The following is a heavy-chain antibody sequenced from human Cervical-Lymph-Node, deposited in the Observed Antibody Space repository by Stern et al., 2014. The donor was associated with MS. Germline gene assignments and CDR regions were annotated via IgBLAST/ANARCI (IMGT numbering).Heavy chain of an antibody. D-gene: IGHD3-10*01. CDR1: GDSISSGNW. CDR2: ISRSGTT. Sequence: QLQLQESGPGLVKPSGTLSLTCAVSGDSISSGNWWAWVRQTPGKGLEWIGEISRSGTTIYNPSLESRVTISVDKSKNQFSLKLISMTAADTAVYYCARLKKSTKIRGVETFDYWGQGTLVTVSS. CDR3: ARLKKSTKIRGVETFDY. J-gene: IGHJ4*02. V-gene: IGHV4-4*02.